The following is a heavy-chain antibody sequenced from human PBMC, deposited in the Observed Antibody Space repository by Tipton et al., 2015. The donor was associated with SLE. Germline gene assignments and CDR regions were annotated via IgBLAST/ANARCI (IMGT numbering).Heavy chain of an antibody. CDR2: ISSSGSTI. J-gene: IGHJ4*02. CDR3: ARNIKSLVVVAASDY. CDR1: GFTFSSYE. V-gene: IGHV3-48*03. Sequence: SLRLSCAASGFTFSSYEMNWVRQAPGKGLEWVSYISSSGSTIYYADSVKGRFTISRDNAKNSLYLQMNSLRAEDTAVYYCARNIKSLVVVAASDYWGQGTLVTVSS. D-gene: IGHD2-15*01.